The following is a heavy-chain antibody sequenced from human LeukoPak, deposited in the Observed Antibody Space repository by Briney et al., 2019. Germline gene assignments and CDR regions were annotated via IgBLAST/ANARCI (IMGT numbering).Heavy chain of an antibody. CDR3: ARTVLRYFDWSPAGGFDY. Sequence: SGESLKISCKGSGYSFTSYWIGWVRQMPGKGLEWMGIIYPGDSDTRYSPSFQGQVTISADKSISTAYLQWSSLKASDTAMYYCARTVLRYFDWSPAGGFDYWGQGTPVTVSS. D-gene: IGHD3-9*01. CDR1: GYSFTSYW. CDR2: IYPGDSDT. V-gene: IGHV5-51*01. J-gene: IGHJ4*02.